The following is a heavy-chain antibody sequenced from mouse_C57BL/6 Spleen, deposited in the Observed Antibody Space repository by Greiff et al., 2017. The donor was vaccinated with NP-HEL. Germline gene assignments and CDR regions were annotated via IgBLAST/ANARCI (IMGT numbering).Heavy chain of an antibody. CDR2: IRNKANGYTT. D-gene: IGHD2-3*01. Sequence: EVKVEESGGGLVQPGGSLSLSCAASGFTFTDYYMSWVRQPPGKALEWLGFIRNKANGYTTEYSASVKGRFTISRDNSQSILYLQMNALRAEDSATYYCARLDGYYHFDYWGQGTTLTVSS. V-gene: IGHV7-3*01. CDR1: GFTFTDYY. J-gene: IGHJ2*01. CDR3: ARLDGYYHFDY.